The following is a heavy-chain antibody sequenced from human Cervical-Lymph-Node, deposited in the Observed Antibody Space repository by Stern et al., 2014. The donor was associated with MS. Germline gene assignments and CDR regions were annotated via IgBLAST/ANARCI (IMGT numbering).Heavy chain of an antibody. CDR1: GYTFTKYA. CDR2: INTNTGNP. D-gene: IGHD6-13*01. J-gene: IGHJ4*02. V-gene: IGHV7-4-1*02. CDR3: ATSSAWLNFDY. Sequence: VQLVQSGSELKKPGASVKVSCKASGYTFTKYALNWVRQAPGQGLEWLGWINTNTGNPTYARGFTGRFVFSLDTSVSTTNLQISSLKAEDTAVYYCATSSAWLNFDYWGQGTLVTVSS.